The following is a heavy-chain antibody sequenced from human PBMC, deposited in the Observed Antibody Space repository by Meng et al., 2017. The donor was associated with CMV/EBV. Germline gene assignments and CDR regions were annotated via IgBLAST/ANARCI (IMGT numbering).Heavy chain of an antibody. CDR3: ARGYDFWSGPTRTYYYYGMDV. D-gene: IGHD3-3*01. J-gene: IGHJ6*02. CDR2: IIPIFGAA. V-gene: IGHV1-69*05. CDR1: GGTFSSYA. Sequence: SVKVSCKASGGTFSSYAISWVRQAPGQGLEWMGGIIPIFGAANYAQKFQGRVTITTDESTSTAYMELSSLRSEDTAVYYCARGYDFWSGPTRTYYYYGMDVWGQGTTVTVSS.